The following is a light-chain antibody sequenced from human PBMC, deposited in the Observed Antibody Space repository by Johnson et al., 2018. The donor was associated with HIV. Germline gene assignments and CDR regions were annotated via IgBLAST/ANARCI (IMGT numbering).Light chain of an antibody. Sequence: QSILTQPPSVSAAPGQKVTISCSGSSSNIGNNYVSWYQQLPGTAPKLLIYESNKRPSGIPDRFSGSKSGTSATLGITGLQTGDEADYYCGTWDSSLSVYVFATGTKVTVL. J-gene: IGLJ1*01. CDR1: SSNIGNNY. CDR2: ESN. V-gene: IGLV1-51*02. CDR3: GTWDSSLSVYV.